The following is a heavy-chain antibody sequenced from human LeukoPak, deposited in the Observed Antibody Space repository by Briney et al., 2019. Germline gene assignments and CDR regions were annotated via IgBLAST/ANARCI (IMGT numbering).Heavy chain of an antibody. CDR2: IYYSGST. D-gene: IGHD1-14*01. J-gene: IGHJ6*02. CDR3: ARADNGGTYYYYGMDV. Sequence: SETLSLTCTVSGGSISSYYWSWIRQPPGKGLEWIGYIYYSGSTNYNPSLKSRVTISVDTSKNQFSLKLSPVTAADTAVYYCARADNGGTYYYYGMDVWGQGTTVTVSS. CDR1: GGSISSYY. V-gene: IGHV4-59*01.